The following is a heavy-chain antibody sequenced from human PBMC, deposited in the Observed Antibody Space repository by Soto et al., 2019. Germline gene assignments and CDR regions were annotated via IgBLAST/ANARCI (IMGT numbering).Heavy chain of an antibody. CDR1: GGSISRYY. J-gene: IGHJ4*02. Sequence: QVQLQESGPGLVKPSETLSLTCTVSGGSISRYYWSWIRQPPGKGLEWIGYIYYSGSTNYNPSLKSRVHISVDTSKNQFSLKLSSVTAADTAVYYCARVVVGAPPDYWGQGTLVTVSS. D-gene: IGHD2-15*01. CDR3: ARVVVGAPPDY. V-gene: IGHV4-59*01. CDR2: IYYSGST.